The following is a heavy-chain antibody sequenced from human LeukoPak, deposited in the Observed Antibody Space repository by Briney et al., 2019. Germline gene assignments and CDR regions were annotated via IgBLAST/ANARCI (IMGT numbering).Heavy chain of an antibody. V-gene: IGHV3-23*01. Sequence: GGSLRLSCAASGFTFSNYAMSWVRQAPGKGLEWGSAISRSGDSTYYADSVKGRFTISRDNSKNTLYLQMNSLRAEDTALYYCAKDGGIAARLTDYWGQGTLVTVSS. CDR1: GFTFSNYA. CDR2: ISRSGDST. CDR3: AKDGGIAARLTDY. D-gene: IGHD6-6*01. J-gene: IGHJ4*02.